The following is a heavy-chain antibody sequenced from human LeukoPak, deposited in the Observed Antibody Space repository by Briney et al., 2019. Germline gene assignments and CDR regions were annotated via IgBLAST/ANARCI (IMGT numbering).Heavy chain of an antibody. CDR1: GFTFSSYG. D-gene: IGHD3-16*02. CDR2: IRYDGSNK. V-gene: IGHV3-30*02. CDR3: ANGGNMITFGGVIVPFDY. Sequence: PGGSLRLSCAASGFTFSSYGMHWVRQAPGKGLEWVAFIRYDGSNKYYADSVKGRFTISRDNSKNTLYLQMNSLRAEDTAVYYCANGGNMITFGGVIVPFDYWGQGTLVTVSS. J-gene: IGHJ4*02.